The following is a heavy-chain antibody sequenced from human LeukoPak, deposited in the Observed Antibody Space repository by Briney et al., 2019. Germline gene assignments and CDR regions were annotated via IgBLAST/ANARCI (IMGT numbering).Heavy chain of an antibody. D-gene: IGHD2-2*02. V-gene: IGHV1-18*01. J-gene: IGHJ4*02. Sequence: ASVEVSCKASGYTFTSYGISWVRQAPGQGLEWMGWISAYNGNTNYAQKLQGRVTMTTDTSTSTAYMELRSLRSDDTAVYYCARDPTLAAKPYYFYYWGQGTQVTVSS. CDR1: GYTFTSYG. CDR2: ISAYNGNT. CDR3: ARDPTLAAKPYYFYY.